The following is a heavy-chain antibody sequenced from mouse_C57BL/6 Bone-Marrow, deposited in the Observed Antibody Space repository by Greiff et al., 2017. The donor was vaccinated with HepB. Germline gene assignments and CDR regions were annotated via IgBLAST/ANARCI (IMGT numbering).Heavy chain of an antibody. CDR1: GYTFTSYW. V-gene: IGHV1-50*01. Sequence: VQLQQSGAELVKPGASVKLSCKASGYTFTSYWMQWVKQRPGQGLEWIGEIDPSDSYTNYNQKFKGKATLTVDTSSSTAYMQLSSLTSEDSAVYYCARPLPYYGSSYWYFDVWGTGTTVTVSS. CDR3: ARPLPYYGSSYWYFDV. CDR2: IDPSDSYT. J-gene: IGHJ1*03. D-gene: IGHD1-1*01.